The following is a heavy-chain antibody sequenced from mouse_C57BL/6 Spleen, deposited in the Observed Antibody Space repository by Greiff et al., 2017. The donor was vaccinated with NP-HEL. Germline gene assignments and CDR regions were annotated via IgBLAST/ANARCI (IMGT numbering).Heavy chain of an antibody. CDR1: GYTFTDYY. D-gene: IGHD1-1*01. J-gene: IGHJ4*01. V-gene: IGHV1-76*01. CDR3: ANVPYGSSCYAMDY. Sequence: VQLQQSGAELVRPGASVKLSCKASGYTFTDYYINWVKQRPGQGLEGIARIYPGSGNTYYNEKFKGKATLTAEKSSSTAYMQLSSLTSEDSAVYFCANVPYGSSCYAMDYWGQGTSVTVSS. CDR2: IYPGSGNT.